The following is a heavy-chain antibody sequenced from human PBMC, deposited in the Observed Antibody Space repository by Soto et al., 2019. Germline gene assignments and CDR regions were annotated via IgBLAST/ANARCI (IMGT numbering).Heavy chain of an antibody. J-gene: IGHJ3*02. D-gene: IGHD2-15*01. CDR1: GFTFSSYG. V-gene: IGHV3-33*01. CDR2: IWYDGSNK. Sequence: GGSLRLSCAASGFTFSSYGMNWVRQAPGKGLEWVAVIWYDGSNKYYEDSVKGRFTISRDNSKNTLYLQMNSLRAEDTAVYYCARTLKVVVAATNDAFDIWGQGTMVTVSS. CDR3: ARTLKVVVAATNDAFDI.